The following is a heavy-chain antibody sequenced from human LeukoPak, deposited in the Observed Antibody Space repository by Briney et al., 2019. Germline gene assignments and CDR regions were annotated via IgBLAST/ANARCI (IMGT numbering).Heavy chain of an antibody. D-gene: IGHD6-19*01. CDR1: GFTFSRYG. Sequence: PGGSLRLSCAASGFTFSRYGMHWVRQAPGKGLEWVAVIWYDGSNKYYADSVKGRFTISRDNSKNTLYLQMNSLRAEDTAVYYCATERDRWYSSGWSGGDYWGQGTLVTVSS. CDR2: IWYDGSNK. V-gene: IGHV3-33*01. CDR3: ATERDRWYSSGWSGGDY. J-gene: IGHJ4*02.